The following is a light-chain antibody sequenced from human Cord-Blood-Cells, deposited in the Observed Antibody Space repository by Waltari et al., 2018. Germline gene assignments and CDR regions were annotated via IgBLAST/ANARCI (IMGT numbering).Light chain of an antibody. CDR2: DGS. J-gene: IGLJ3*02. V-gene: IGLV2-14*01. CDR1: SSDVGGYNY. CDR3: SSYTSSSTWV. Sequence: QSALTQPASVSVSPGQSITISCTGTSSDVGGYNYVSWYQQHPVKAPKLMIYDGSKRSSGVSNRFSGSKSGNTASLTISGLQAEDEADYYCSSYTSSSTWVFGGGTKLTVL.